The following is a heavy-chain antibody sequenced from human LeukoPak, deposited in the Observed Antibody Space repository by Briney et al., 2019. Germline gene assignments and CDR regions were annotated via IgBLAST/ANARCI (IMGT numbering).Heavy chain of an antibody. CDR2: IYYSGST. D-gene: IGHD3-9*01. Sequence: PSETLSLTCTVSGGSISSSSYYWGWIRQPPGKGLEWIGSIYYSGSTYYNPSLKSRVTISVDTSKNQFSLKLSSVTAADTAVSYCARLDILTGSGNDYWGQGTLVTVSS. CDR1: GGSISSSSYY. CDR3: ARLDILTGSGNDY. J-gene: IGHJ4*02. V-gene: IGHV4-39*01.